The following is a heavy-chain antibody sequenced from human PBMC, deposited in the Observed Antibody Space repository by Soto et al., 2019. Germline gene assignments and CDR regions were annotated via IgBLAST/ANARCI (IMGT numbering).Heavy chain of an antibody. CDR3: AKGHDCSSTSCHIIYYYYMDV. V-gene: IGHV3-23*01. CDR1: GFTFSNYA. Sequence: GGSLRLSCAASGFTFSNYAMSWVRQAPGKGLEWVSAISGSGGGTYYADSVKGRFTISRDNSKNTLYLQMNRLRAEDTAVYYCAKGHDCSSTSCHIIYYYYMDVWGKGTTVTVSS. D-gene: IGHD2-2*01. CDR2: ISGSGGGT. J-gene: IGHJ6*03.